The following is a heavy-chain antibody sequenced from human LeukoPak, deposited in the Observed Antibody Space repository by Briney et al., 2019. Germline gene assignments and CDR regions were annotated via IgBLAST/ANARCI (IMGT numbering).Heavy chain of an antibody. J-gene: IGHJ4*02. D-gene: IGHD2-15*01. Sequence: PGGSLRLSCAASGFTVSSNYMSWVRQAPGKGLEWVSGIGGDVRTHYADSVKGRFTISRDNSKNTMYLQMNSLRAEDTAVYYCAKDLIGWSFDYWGQGTLVTVSS. CDR1: GFTVSSNY. CDR3: AKDLIGWSFDY. V-gene: IGHV3-53*01. CDR2: IGGDVRT.